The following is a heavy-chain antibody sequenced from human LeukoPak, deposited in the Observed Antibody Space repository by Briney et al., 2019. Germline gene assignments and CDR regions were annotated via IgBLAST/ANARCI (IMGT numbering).Heavy chain of an antibody. J-gene: IGHJ4*02. D-gene: IGHD2-21*01. CDR2: INPNSGGT. CDR3: ARDLWSSYYFDY. V-gene: IGHV1-2*02. CDR1: GYTFTGYY. Sequence: ASVKVSCKASGYTFTGYYMHWVRQAPGQGLEWMGWINPNSGGTNYAQKFQGRVTMTRDTSISTAYMELSRLKSDDTAVYYCARDLWSSYYFDYWGQGTLVTVSS.